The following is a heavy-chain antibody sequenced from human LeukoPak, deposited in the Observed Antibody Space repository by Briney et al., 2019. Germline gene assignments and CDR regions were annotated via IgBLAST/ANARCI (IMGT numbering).Heavy chain of an antibody. V-gene: IGHV3-7*01. CDR1: GFTFSSYW. J-gene: IGHJ4*02. D-gene: IGHD4-4*01. Sequence: GGSLRLSCAASGFTFSSYWMSWVRQAPGKGLEWVANIKQDGSEKYYVDSVKGRFTISRDNAKSTMYLQMSSLRAEDTAIYYCARDTGHGLDYWGQGTLVTVSS. CDR2: IKQDGSEK. CDR3: ARDTGHGLDY.